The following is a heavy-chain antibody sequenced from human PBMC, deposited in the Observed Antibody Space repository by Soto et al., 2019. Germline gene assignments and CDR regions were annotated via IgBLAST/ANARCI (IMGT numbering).Heavy chain of an antibody. CDR1: GGSFSGYY. D-gene: IGHD3-16*01. J-gene: IGHJ3*02. CDR2: INHSGST. Sequence: QVQLQQWGAGLLKPSETLSLTCAVYGGSFSGYYWSWIRQPPGKGLEWIGEINHSGSTNYIPSLKSRVTKPIDTSQSQFSLQLSPVTAADTAVYYCARMTWGVEAAFDIWGQGTMVTVSS. V-gene: IGHV4-34*01. CDR3: ARMTWGVEAAFDI.